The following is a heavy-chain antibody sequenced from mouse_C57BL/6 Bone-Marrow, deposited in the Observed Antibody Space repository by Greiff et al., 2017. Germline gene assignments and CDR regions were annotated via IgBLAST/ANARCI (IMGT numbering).Heavy chain of an antibody. D-gene: IGHD1-2*01. CDR2: IYPGGGYT. J-gene: IGHJ1*03. CDR3: ARYYGHWYVDV. V-gene: IGHV1-63*01. Sequence: VQLQESGAELVRPGTSVKMSCKASGYTFTNYWIGWAKQRPGHGLEWIGDIYPGGGYTNYNEKFKGKATLTADKSSSTAYMQFSSLTSEDVAIYDCARYYGHWYVDVWGTGTTVTVSS. CDR1: GYTFTNYW.